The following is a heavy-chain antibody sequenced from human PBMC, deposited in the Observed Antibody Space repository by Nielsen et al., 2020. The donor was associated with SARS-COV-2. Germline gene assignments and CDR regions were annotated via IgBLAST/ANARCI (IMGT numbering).Heavy chain of an antibody. CDR3: AKGERSSSWYRGWFDP. CDR1: GFTFSSYA. CDR2: ISGSGGST. D-gene: IGHD6-13*01. Sequence: GGSLRLSCAASGFTFSSYAMSWVRQAPGKGLEWVSAISGSGGSTYYADSVKGRFTISRDNSKNTLYLQMNSLRAEDTAVYYCAKGERSSSWYRGWFDPWGQGTLVTVSS. V-gene: IGHV3-23*01. J-gene: IGHJ5*02.